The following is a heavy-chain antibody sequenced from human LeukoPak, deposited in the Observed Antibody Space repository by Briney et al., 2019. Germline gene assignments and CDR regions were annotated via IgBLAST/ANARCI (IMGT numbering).Heavy chain of an antibody. CDR2: IGGSGGST. Sequence: GGSLRLSCAASGFTFSSYAMSWVRQAPGKGLEWVSGIGGSGGSTYHGDSVKGRFTVSRDNSKYTMYLQMHSLRAEDHAVYYCAKGRSVAGPHYGWFDPWGQGTLVTVSS. V-gene: IGHV3-23*02. J-gene: IGHJ5*02. CDR1: GFTFSSYA. D-gene: IGHD2-15*01. CDR3: AKGRSVAGPHYGWFDP.